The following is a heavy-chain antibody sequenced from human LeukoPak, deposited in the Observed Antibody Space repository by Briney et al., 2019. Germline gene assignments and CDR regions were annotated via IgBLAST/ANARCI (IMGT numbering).Heavy chain of an antibody. V-gene: IGHV3-23*01. J-gene: IGHJ5*02. CDR1: GFTFSSYA. CDR3: ASSWGFGELTWFDP. D-gene: IGHD3-10*01. CDR2: ISGSGGST. Sequence: PGASLRLSCAASGFTFSSYAMSWVRQAPGKGLEWVSAISGSGGSTYYADSVKGRFTISRDNSKNTLYLQMNSLRAEDTAVYYCASSWGFGELTWFDPWGQGTLVTVSS.